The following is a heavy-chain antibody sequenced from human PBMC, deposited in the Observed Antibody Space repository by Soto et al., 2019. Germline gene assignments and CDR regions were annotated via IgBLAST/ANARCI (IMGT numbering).Heavy chain of an antibody. CDR3: AGGHDCGGNSDAFDA. J-gene: IGHJ3*01. CDR2: ILLFFGTA. V-gene: IGHV1-69*13. D-gene: IGHD2-21*01. Sequence: QVHLVQSGAEVKKPGSSVKVSCKYSGGTFRTESINWVRQAPGQGLEWMGGILLFFGTADYAPRFQGRVIINADGATTEAYMELSSLASQDTAVYFCAGGHDCGGNSDAFDAWGQGTMVTVSS. CDR1: GGTFRTES.